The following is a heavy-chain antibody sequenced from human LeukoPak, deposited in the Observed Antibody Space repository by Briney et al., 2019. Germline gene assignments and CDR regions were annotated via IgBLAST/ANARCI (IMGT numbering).Heavy chain of an antibody. J-gene: IGHJ4*02. V-gene: IGHV4-38-2*01. CDR1: GYSISSGYY. Sequence: KPSETLSLTCAVSGYSISSGYYWGWIRQPPGKGLEWIGSIYHSGSTYHNPSLKSRVTISVDTSKNQFSLKLSSVTAADTAVYYCARLGDDFWSGYSSSSSPEYYFDYWGQGTLVTVSS. CDR2: IYHSGST. CDR3: ARLGDDFWSGYSSSSSPEYYFDY. D-gene: IGHD3-3*01.